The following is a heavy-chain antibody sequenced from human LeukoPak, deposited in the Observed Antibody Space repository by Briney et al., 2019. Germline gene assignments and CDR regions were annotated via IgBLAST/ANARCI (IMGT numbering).Heavy chain of an antibody. V-gene: IGHV3-74*01. CDR2: SNEDGSTT. D-gene: IGHD1-26*01. Sequence: GGTLRLSCAASGFTFSSNWMHWVRQAPGKGLVWVSRSNEDGSTTNYADSVKGRFTISRDNAKNTLYLQMNSLTAEDTAVYYCVRDLGGRSGHWGQGTLVTVSS. CDR3: VRDLGGRSGH. CDR1: GFTFSSNW. J-gene: IGHJ4*02.